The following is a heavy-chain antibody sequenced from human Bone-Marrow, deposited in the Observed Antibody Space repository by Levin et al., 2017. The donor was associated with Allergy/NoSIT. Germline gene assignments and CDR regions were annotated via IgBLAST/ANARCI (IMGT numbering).Heavy chain of an antibody. Sequence: GGSLRLSCAASGFTFSRYAMIWVRQAPGKGLECVSAISESGVRTYYTDSVEGRFTISRDNSKNTLYLQMNSLRAEDTAVYYCAKDVSRGYSGYGGDYWGQGTLVTVSS. CDR1: GFTFSRYA. D-gene: IGHD5-12*01. CDR2: ISESGVRT. CDR3: AKDVSRGYSGYGGDY. J-gene: IGHJ4*02. V-gene: IGHV3-23*01.